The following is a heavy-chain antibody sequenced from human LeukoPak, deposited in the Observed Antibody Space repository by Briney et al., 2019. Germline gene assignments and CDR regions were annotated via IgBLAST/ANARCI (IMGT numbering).Heavy chain of an antibody. CDR1: GFTFSSYS. J-gene: IGHJ4*02. V-gene: IGHV3-53*01. Sequence: GGSLRLSCAASGFTFSSYSMNWVRQAPGKGLEWISLVYPGGSTYYADSVKGRFTISRDNSKNTLYLQMNSLRAEDTAVYYCATSPASSCLDDWGQGTLVTVSS. D-gene: IGHD6-13*01. CDR3: ATSPASSCLDD. CDR2: VYPGGST.